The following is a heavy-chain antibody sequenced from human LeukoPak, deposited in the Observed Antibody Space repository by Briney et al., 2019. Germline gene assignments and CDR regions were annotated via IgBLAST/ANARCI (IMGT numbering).Heavy chain of an antibody. Sequence: PGRSLRLSCAASGFTFSSYGMHWVRQAPGKGLEWVAVISYDGSNKYYADSVKGRFTISRDNSKNTLYLQMNSLRAEDTAVYYCAKAGPVGEVDYWGQGTLVTVSS. CDR2: ISYDGSNK. J-gene: IGHJ4*02. D-gene: IGHD1-26*01. V-gene: IGHV3-30*18. CDR3: AKAGPVGEVDY. CDR1: GFTFSSYG.